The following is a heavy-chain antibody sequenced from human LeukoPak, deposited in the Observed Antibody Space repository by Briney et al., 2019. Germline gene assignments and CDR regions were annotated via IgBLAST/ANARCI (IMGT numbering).Heavy chain of an antibody. J-gene: IGHJ3*02. Sequence: PSETLSLTCAVYGGSFSGYYWSWIRQPPGKGLEWIGEINHSGSTNYNPSLKSRVTISVDTSKNQFSLKLSSVTAADTAVYYCAKGFGRYKIPPRSFDIWGQGTMVTVSS. CDR1: GGSFSGYY. D-gene: IGHD1-14*01. CDR2: INHSGST. V-gene: IGHV4-34*01. CDR3: AKGFGRYKIPPRSFDI.